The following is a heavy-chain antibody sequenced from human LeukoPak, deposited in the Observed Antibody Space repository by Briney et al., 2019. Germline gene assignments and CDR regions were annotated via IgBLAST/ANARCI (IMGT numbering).Heavy chain of an antibody. V-gene: IGHV3-9*01. D-gene: IGHD5-24*01. CDR2: ISWNSGSI. CDR1: GFTFDDYA. CDR3: AKDMDGYNPNDAFDI. J-gene: IGHJ3*02. Sequence: GRSLRLSCAASGFTFDDYAMHWVRHAPGKGLEWVSGISWNSGSIGHADSVKGRFTISRDNAKNSLYLQMNSLRAEDTALYYCAKDMDGYNPNDAFDIWGQGTMVTVSS.